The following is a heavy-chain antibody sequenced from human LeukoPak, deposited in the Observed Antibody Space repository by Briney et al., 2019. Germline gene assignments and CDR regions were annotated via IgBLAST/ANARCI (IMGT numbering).Heavy chain of an antibody. J-gene: IGHJ6*02. CDR1: GYSISSGYY. CDR3: ARSRISTVGRVYYYYGMDV. D-gene: IGHD4-23*01. V-gene: IGHV4-38-2*02. Sequence: PSETLSLTCTVSGYSISSGYYWGWIRQPPGKGLEWIGSIYHSGSTYYNPSLKSRVTISVDTSKNQFSLKLSSVTAADTAVYYCARSRISTVGRVYYYYGMDVWGQGTTVTVSS. CDR2: IYHSGST.